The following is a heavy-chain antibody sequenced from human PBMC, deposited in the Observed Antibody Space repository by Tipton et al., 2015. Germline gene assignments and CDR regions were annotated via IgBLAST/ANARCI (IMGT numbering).Heavy chain of an antibody. V-gene: IGHV4-31*03. CDR3: AREAYNSNFFDY. CDR2: IHYTGST. CDR1: GGSLSSGGFS. Sequence: TLSLTCSVSGGSLSSGGFSWSWIRQPPGKGLEWIGYIHYTGSTYYNPSLKSRATISVDTFENQFSLKVTSLTAADTAVYYCAREAYNSNFFDYWGQGTLVTVSS. J-gene: IGHJ4*02. D-gene: IGHD5-24*01.